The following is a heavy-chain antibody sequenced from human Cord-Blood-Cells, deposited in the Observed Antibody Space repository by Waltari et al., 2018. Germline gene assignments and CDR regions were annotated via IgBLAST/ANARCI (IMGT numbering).Heavy chain of an antibody. CDR2: IHYVWGH. Sequence: QVQLQESGPGLVKPSQTLSLTCTVSGGSISSGDYYWSWIRQPPGKGLEWIGYIHYVWGHHYNPALKGRGTKSIEQSKNQFSLKLSSVDGADTAVYYCGRGGYCSGRYFFGFWGPGNPGHRLL. D-gene: IGHD3-10*01. CDR1: GGSISSGDYY. V-gene: IGHV4-30-4*01. CDR3: GRGGYCSGRYFFGF. J-gene: IGHJ4*02.